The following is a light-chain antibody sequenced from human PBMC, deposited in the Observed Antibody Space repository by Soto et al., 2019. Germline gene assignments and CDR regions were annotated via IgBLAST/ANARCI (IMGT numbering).Light chain of an antibody. CDR2: GAS. CDR3: LQYNIWPRT. Sequence: EIVLPQSPGTLSLSAGDRATLSCRASQSVSRNYLAWYQQKPGQVPRLLIYGASTRATGIPARFSGSGSGTDFTLTISSLQSEDCALYDCLQYNIWPRTFGQGTKVDIK. J-gene: IGKJ1*01. V-gene: IGKV3-15*01. CDR1: QSVSRNY.